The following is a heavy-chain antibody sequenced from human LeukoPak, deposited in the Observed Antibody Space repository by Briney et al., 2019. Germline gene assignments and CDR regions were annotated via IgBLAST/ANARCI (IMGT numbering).Heavy chain of an antibody. J-gene: IGHJ4*02. CDR1: GFTFSSYW. CDR3: AKDQFYFGEGFDY. Sequence: PGGSLRLSCAASGFTFSSYWMSWVRQAPGKGLEWVANIKQDGSEKYYVDSVEGRFTISRDNAKNSLYLQMNSLRAEDTAVYYCAKDQFYFGEGFDYWGQGTLVTVSS. D-gene: IGHD3-10*01. V-gene: IGHV3-7*01. CDR2: IKQDGSEK.